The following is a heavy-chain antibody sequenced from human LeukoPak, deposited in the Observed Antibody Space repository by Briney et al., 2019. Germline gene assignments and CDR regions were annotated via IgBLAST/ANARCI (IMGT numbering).Heavy chain of an antibody. J-gene: IGHJ4*02. V-gene: IGHV3-7*01. Sequence: PGGSLRLSCAASGFTFRNYWMGWVRQAPGKGLEWVANTKPDGSAEYYADSVRGRFTISRDNAENSLHLQMNGLRAEDTAMYYCARWAADSGIYYIASWGQGSLVTVSS. CDR2: TKPDGSAE. CDR1: GFTFRNYW. D-gene: IGHD3-10*01. CDR3: ARWAADSGIYYIAS.